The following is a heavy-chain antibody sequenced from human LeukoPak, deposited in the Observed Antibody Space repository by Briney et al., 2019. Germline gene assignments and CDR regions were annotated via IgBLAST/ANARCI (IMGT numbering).Heavy chain of an antibody. J-gene: IGHJ4*02. D-gene: IGHD5-18*01. CDR2: IYYSGST. CDR3: ARVPRGRYSYGLYFDY. Sequence: SWVRQPPGKGLEWIGYIYYSGSTYYNPSLKSRVTISVDTSKNQFSLKLSSVTAADTAVYYCARVPRGRYSYGLYFDYWGQGTLVTVSS. V-gene: IGHV4-30-4*08.